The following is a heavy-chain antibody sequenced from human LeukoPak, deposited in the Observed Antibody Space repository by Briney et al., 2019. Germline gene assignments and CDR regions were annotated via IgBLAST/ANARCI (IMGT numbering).Heavy chain of an antibody. CDR1: GGTFSSYA. V-gene: IGHV1-69*13. D-gene: IGHD3-16*01. CDR3: ARDWGGGYYYYGMDV. CDR2: IIPIFGTA. Sequence: SVKVSCKASGGTFSSYAISWVRQAPGQGLEWMGGIIPIFGTANYAQKFQGRVTITADESTSTAYMELSSLRSEDTAVYYCARDWGGGYYYYGMDVWGQGTTVTVSS. J-gene: IGHJ6*02.